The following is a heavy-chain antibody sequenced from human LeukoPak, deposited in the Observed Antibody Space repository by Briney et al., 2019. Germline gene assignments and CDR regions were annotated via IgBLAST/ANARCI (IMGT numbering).Heavy chain of an antibody. CDR3: ARLATSRTKGSNWFDP. Sequence: SETLSLTCTVSGGSISSSSYYWGWIRQPPGKGLEWIGSIYYSGSTYYNPSLKSRVTISVDTSKNQFSLKLSSVTAADTAVYYCARLATSRTKGSNWFDPWGQGTLVTVSS. V-gene: IGHV4-39*07. CDR1: GGSISSSSYY. D-gene: IGHD1-14*01. CDR2: IYYSGST. J-gene: IGHJ5*02.